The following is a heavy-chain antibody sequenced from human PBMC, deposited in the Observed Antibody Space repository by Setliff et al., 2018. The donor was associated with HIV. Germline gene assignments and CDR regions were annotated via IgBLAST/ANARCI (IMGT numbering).Heavy chain of an antibody. V-gene: IGHV6-1*03. CDR2: TYYRSKWYN. D-gene: IGHD2-15*01. CDR1: GDSVSSNSAA. CDR3: SCYTGYCSGGTCFWYSFDF. J-gene: IGHJ4*02. Sequence: SQTLSLTCAISGDSVSSNSAAWNWIRQSPLRGLEWLGRTYYRSKWYNDYAISVKSSITINPDTSKNQFSLQLNSVTPEDTAARGTSCYTGYCSGGTCFWYSFDFWGQGTLVT.